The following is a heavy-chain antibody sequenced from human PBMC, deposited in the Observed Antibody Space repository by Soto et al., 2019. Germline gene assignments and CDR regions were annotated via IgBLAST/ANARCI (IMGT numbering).Heavy chain of an antibody. V-gene: IGHV4-4*07. CDR2: ISSGGSA. D-gene: IGHD1-26*01. Sequence: SETLSLTCNVACGSIYSYYCSWIRQHDGKGLEWIGRISSGGSAIYNPSLKSRVTISVDTSKNQFSLRLTSVTAADTAVYFCARDAYPTWFDLWGQGTLVTVSS. CDR3: ARDAYPTWFDL. J-gene: IGHJ5*01. CDR1: CGSIYSYY.